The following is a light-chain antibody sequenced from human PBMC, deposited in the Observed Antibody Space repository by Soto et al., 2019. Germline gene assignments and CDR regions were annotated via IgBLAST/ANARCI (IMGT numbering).Light chain of an antibody. J-gene: IGLJ1*01. V-gene: IGLV2-11*01. CDR3: CSYAGSYISYV. CDR2: DVS. CDR1: SSDVGGYNY. Sequence: QSALTQPRSVSGSPGQSVTISCTGTSSDVGGYNYVPWYQQHPGKAPNLMIYDVSKRPSGVPDRFSGSKSGNTASLTISGLQAEDEADYYCCSYAGSYISYVFGTGTKVTVL.